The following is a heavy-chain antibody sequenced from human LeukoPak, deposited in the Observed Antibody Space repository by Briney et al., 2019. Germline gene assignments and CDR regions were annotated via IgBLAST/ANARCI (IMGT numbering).Heavy chain of an antibody. CDR3: ARVYYDSSTDY. Sequence: SETLSLTCTVSGYSISSGYFWGWIRQPPGKGLEWIGNIYHSGSTYYNPSLKSRVTISVDTSKNQFSLKLSSVTAADTAVYYCARVYYDSSTDYWGQGTLVTVSS. CDR2: IYHSGST. D-gene: IGHD3-22*01. V-gene: IGHV4-38-2*02. CDR1: GYSISSGYF. J-gene: IGHJ4*02.